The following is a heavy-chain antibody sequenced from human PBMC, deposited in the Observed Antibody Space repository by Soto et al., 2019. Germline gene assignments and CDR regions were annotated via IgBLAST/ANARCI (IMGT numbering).Heavy chain of an antibody. CDR3: ARGNTGWRLDP. D-gene: IGHD2-15*01. CDR2: IYSTGNT. CDR1: GGSLSSDY. J-gene: IGHJ5*02. Sequence: SETLSLTCTVSGGSLSSDYWGWIRQPPGKGLEWIGYIYSTGNTNYNPSLRSRFTMSVDTSKNQFSLKLTSVTATDTAVYYCARGNTGWRLDPWGQGTLVTVPQ. V-gene: IGHV4-59*01.